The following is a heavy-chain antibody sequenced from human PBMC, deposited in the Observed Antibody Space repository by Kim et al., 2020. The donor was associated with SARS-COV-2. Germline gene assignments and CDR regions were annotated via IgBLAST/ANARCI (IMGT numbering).Heavy chain of an antibody. CDR3: ERARKQQGVIDAFDI. CDR2: IYYSGST. J-gene: IGHJ3*02. Sequence: SETLSLTCTVSGGSISSGGYYWSWIRQHPGKGLEWIGYIYYSGSTYYNPSLKSRVTIAVDTSKNQFSLKLSSVTAADTAVYYCERARKQQGVIDAFDIWGQGEMVTVSS. V-gene: IGHV4-31*03. CDR1: GGSISSGGYY. D-gene: IGHD6-13*01.